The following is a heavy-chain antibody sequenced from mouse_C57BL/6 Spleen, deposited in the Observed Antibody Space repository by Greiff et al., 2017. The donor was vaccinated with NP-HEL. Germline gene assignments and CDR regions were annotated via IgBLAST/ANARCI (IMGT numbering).Heavy chain of an antibody. J-gene: IGHJ3*01. V-gene: IGHV1-76*01. CDR2: IYPGSGNT. Sequence: QVQLKESGAELVRPGASVKLSCKASGYTFTDYYINWVKQRPGPGLEWIARIYPGSGNTYYNEKFKGKATLTAEKSSSTAYMQLSSLTSEDSAVYFCARAFYYDYDGRFAYWGQGTLVTVSA. CDR1: GYTFTDYY. D-gene: IGHD2-4*01. CDR3: ARAFYYDYDGRFAY.